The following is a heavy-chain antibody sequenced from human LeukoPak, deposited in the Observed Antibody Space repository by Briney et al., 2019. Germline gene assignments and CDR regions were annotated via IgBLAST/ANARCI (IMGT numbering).Heavy chain of an antibody. V-gene: IGHV3-15*01. J-gene: IGHJ4*02. CDR1: GFTFSSAW. Sequence: KPGGSLRLSCVVSGFTFSSAWMTWVRQPPGKGLEWVGRIKTKADGETTDYAAPVEGRFSISRDDSKNTMYLQMSSLKTEDTAVYYCTTYKYYDSFGDHWGQGTLVTVPS. CDR3: TTYKYYDSFGDH. CDR2: IKTKADGETT. D-gene: IGHD3-16*01.